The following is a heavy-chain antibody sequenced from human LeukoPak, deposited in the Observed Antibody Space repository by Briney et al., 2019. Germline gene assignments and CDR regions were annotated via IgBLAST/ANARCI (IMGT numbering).Heavy chain of an antibody. Sequence: GGSLRLSCTASGFTLSSYEMSWVRQAPGKGLEWVSIIYKGGSTYYADSVKGRFTISRDNSKNTLYLQMNSLRAEDTAVYYCARFLRGDYTDYALDYWGQGTLVTVSS. J-gene: IGHJ4*02. CDR1: GFTLSSYE. CDR3: ARFLRGDYTDYALDY. CDR2: IYKGGST. D-gene: IGHD4-11*01. V-gene: IGHV3-66*01.